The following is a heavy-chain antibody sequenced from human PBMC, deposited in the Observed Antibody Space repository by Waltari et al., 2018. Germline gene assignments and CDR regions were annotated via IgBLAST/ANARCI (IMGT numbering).Heavy chain of an antibody. CDR3: AKRVKAGTGYYFDY. D-gene: IGHD6-19*01. CDR1: GFTFSSYA. Sequence: EVQLLESGGGLVQPGGSLRLSCAASGFTFSSYAMSWVRQAPGKGLEWGSAISGSGGSTYYADSVKGRFTISRDNTKNTLYLQMNSLRAEDTAVYYCAKRVKAGTGYYFDYWGQGTLVTVSS. J-gene: IGHJ4*02. V-gene: IGHV3-23*01. CDR2: ISGSGGST.